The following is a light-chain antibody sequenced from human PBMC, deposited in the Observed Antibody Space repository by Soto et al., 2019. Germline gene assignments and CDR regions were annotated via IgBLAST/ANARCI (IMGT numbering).Light chain of an antibody. CDR2: GTI. V-gene: IGKV3-20*01. CDR3: QQDGSSSRT. Sequence: VLTQSPGTLSLSPGDRATLSCRASQSITASYLAWYQQKPGQAPRLLIYGTISRATGIPDRFSGSGSGTDFTLTISRLDPEDVAVYYCQQDGSSSRTFGTGTKVEIK. J-gene: IGKJ1*01. CDR1: QSITASY.